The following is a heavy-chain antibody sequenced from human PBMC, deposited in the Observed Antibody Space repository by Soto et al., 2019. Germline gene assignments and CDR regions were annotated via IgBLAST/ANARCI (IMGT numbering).Heavy chain of an antibody. J-gene: IGHJ5*02. V-gene: IGHV2-5*02. CDR1: GFSLTNNGEA. CDR2: IYWDDDN. D-gene: IGHD3-10*02. CDR3: ARYVATSPAGWFEP. Sequence: QITLKESGPTLVKPTQTLTLTCTFSGFSLTNNGEAVGWFRQSPGKALEWLILIYWDDDNAYNPTLRTRLSTTKDTSKNQVVLTLTNMDPVDTATYYCARYVATSPAGWFEPWGQGIPVTVSS.